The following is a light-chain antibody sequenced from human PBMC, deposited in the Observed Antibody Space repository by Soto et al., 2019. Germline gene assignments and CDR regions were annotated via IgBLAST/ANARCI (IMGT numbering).Light chain of an antibody. J-gene: IGKJ4*01. CDR3: QQYGSSSRS. CDR1: QSFNYNN. V-gene: IGKV3-20*01. Sequence: IVLTQSPGTLSSSPGERATLSCRASQSFNYNNLACYQQKPGQAPRQLLYGASSSATGIQDWFSGSGSGTVFTLTISTLEPEDFAVYCCQQYGSSSRSFGGGTKVEIK. CDR2: GAS.